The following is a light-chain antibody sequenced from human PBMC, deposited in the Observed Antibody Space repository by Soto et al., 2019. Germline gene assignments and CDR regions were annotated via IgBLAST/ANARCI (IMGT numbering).Light chain of an antibody. Sequence: DIQRTQTPSSLSASVGDRGTPTCKASQDISNYLNWYQQKPGKAPKLLIYKASTLKSGVPSRFSGSGSGTEFTLTISSLQPDDFATYYCQHYNSYSEAFGQGTKVDIK. CDR1: QDISNY. CDR2: KAS. CDR3: QHYNSYSEA. J-gene: IGKJ1*01. V-gene: IGKV1-5*03.